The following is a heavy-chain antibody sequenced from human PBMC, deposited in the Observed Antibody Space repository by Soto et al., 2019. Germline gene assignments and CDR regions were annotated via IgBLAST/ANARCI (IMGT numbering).Heavy chain of an antibody. D-gene: IGHD3-9*01. CDR1: GGSISSSSYY. CDR2: IYYSGST. J-gene: IGHJ4*02. Sequence: QLQLQESGPGLVKPSETLSLTCTVSGGSISSSSYYWGWIRQPPGKGLEWIGSIYYSGSTYYNPSLKSRVTISVDTSKNQFSLKLSSVTAADTAVYYCARQAGYYDILTGYYSSFDYWGQGTLVTVSS. CDR3: ARQAGYYDILTGYYSSFDY. V-gene: IGHV4-39*01.